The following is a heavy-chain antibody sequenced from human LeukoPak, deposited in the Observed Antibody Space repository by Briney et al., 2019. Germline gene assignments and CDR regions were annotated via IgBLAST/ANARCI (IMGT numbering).Heavy chain of an antibody. D-gene: IGHD6-19*01. CDR3: AKSASSGWYFDYYYMDV. Sequence: GGSLRLSCAASGFTFSSYAMSWVRQAPGKGLEWVSAISGSGGSTYYADSVKGRFTISRDNSKNTLYLQMNSLRAEDTAVYYCAKSASSGWYFDYYYMDVWGKGTTVTVSS. V-gene: IGHV3-23*01. CDR2: ISGSGGST. CDR1: GFTFSSYA. J-gene: IGHJ6*03.